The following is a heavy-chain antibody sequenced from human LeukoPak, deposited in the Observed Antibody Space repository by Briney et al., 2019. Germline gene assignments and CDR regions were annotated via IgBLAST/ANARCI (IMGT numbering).Heavy chain of an antibody. CDR2: IYYSGST. CDR3: ARELRFPRYMDV. J-gene: IGHJ6*03. Sequence: PSQTLSLTCTVSGGSISSGDYCWSWIRQPPGKGLKWIGYIYYSGSTYYNPSLKSRVTISVDTSKNQFSLKLSSVTAADTAVYYCARELRFPRYMDVWGKGTTVTVSS. CDR1: GGSISSGDYC. D-gene: IGHD3-3*01. V-gene: IGHV4-30-4*08.